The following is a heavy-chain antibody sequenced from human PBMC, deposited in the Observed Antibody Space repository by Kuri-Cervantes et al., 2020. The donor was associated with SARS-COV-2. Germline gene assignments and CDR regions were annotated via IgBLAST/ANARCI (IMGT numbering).Heavy chain of an antibody. CDR2: INQDGSEK. CDR3: ASDNSGSYFREGGGFDY. J-gene: IGHJ4*02. D-gene: IGHD1-26*01. V-gene: IGHV3-7*03. Sequence: GESLKISCAASGFTFSSYGMHWVRQAPGKGLEWVASINQDGSEKYYVDSVKGRFTISRDTAKNSLYLQMNSLRAEDTALYYCASDNSGSYFREGGGFDYWGQGTLVTVSS. CDR1: GFTFSSYG.